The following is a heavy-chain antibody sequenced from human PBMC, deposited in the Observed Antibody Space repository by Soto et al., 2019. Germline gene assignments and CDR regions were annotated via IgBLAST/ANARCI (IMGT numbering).Heavy chain of an antibody. CDR1: GGTFSSYA. D-gene: IGHD6-19*01. J-gene: IGHJ2*01. CDR2: IIPIFGTA. V-gene: IGHV1-69*12. Sequence: QVQLVQSGAEVKKPGSSVKVSCKASGGTFSSYAISWVRQAPGQGLEWMGGIIPIFGTANYAQKLQGRVTITADESTSTADMELRSLRSEDTAVYYCAREYSSGEGVWYFDLWGRGTLVTVSS. CDR3: AREYSSGEGVWYFDL.